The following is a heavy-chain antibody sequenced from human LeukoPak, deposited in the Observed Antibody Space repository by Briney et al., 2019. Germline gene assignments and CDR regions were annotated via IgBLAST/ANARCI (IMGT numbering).Heavy chain of an antibody. CDR3: ARDRLPYYYDSSGQDAFDI. Sequence: ASVKVSCKASGYIFTSYGINWVRQAPGQGLEWMGWISVYDNTTNYAQKLQGRVTTTADKSTSTAYMELSSLRSEDTAVYYCARDRLPYYYDSSGQDAFDIWGQGTMVTVSS. CDR1: GYIFTSYG. D-gene: IGHD3-22*01. CDR2: ISVYDNTT. V-gene: IGHV1-18*01. J-gene: IGHJ3*02.